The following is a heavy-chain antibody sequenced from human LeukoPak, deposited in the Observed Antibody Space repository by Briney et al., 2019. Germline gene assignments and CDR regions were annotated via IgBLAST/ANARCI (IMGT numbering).Heavy chain of an antibody. CDR3: AKGTMHDY. CDR1: GFTFSTDA. V-gene: IGHV3-23*01. CDR2: ISDSGGNT. J-gene: IGHJ4*02. D-gene: IGHD4/OR15-4a*01. Sequence: GGSLRLSCAASGFTFSTDAMNWVRQAPGKGLEWVSGISDSGGNTYYADSVKGRFTISRDKSKNTLDLQMNSIRAEDTAVYYCAKGTMHDYWGQGTLVTVSS.